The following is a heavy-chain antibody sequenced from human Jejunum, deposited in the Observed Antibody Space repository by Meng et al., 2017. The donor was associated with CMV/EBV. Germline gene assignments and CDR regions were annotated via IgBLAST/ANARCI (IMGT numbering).Heavy chain of an antibody. CDR3: ARKYLSGSGIDY. V-gene: IGHV7-4-1*02. D-gene: IGHD3-10*01. Sequence: CKASGYPFTNYALNWVRQAPGQGLKWVGVINSNTGNPMYAPGFTGRFVFSLDTSVNTAYLQINSLRAEDTAVYFCARKYLSGSGIDYWGQGTLVTVSS. CDR2: INSNTGNP. CDR1: GYPFTNYA. J-gene: IGHJ4*02.